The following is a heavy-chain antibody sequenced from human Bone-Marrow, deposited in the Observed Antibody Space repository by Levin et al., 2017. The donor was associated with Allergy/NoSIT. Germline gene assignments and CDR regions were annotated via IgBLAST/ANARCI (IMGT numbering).Heavy chain of an antibody. D-gene: IGHD1-14*01. CDR3: ARNVPVTDLGY. Sequence: GESLKISCAASGVTVSNNYMAWVRQAPGRGLEWVSLIYSAGESRYADSVRGRFTISRDSSTNTVHLEMKSLRAEDTAIYYCARNVPVTDLGYWGRGTLVTVSS. J-gene: IGHJ4*02. CDR2: IYSAGES. CDR1: GVTVSNNY. V-gene: IGHV3-53*01.